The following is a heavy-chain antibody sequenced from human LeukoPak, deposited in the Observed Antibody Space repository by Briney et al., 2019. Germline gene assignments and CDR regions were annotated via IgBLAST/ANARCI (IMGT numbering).Heavy chain of an antibody. CDR3: ATNGGGDSGYGNFDY. D-gene: IGHD5-12*01. CDR1: GFTFDDYA. J-gene: IGHJ4*02. Sequence: QPGRSLRLSCAVSGFTFDDYAMHWVRQVPGKGLEWVSGISWNSDTIDLADSVKGRFIISRDNAKSSLYLQMNRLRAEDTALYYCATNGGGDSGYGNFDYWGQGTLVTVSS. CDR2: ISWNSDTI. V-gene: IGHV3-9*01.